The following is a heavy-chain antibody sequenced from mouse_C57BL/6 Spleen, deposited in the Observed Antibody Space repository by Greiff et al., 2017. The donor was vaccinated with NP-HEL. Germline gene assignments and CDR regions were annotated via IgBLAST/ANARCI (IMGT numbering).Heavy chain of an antibody. J-gene: IGHJ4*01. CDR3: ERKDDAMDY. CDR2: ISSGSSTI. Sequence: EVQLVESGGGLVKPGGSLKLSCAASEFTFSDYGMHWVRQAPEKGLEWVAYISSGSSTIYYADTVKGRFTISRDNAKNTLFLQMTSLRSEDKAMEYWERKDDAMDYWGQGTAVTVSA. V-gene: IGHV5-17*01. CDR1: EFTFSDYG.